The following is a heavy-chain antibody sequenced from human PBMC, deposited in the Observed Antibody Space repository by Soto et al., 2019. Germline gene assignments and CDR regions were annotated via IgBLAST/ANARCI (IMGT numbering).Heavy chain of an antibody. CDR1: GFTFSSYG. CDR2: IWYDGSNK. V-gene: IGHV3-33*01. D-gene: IGHD2-15*01. J-gene: IGHJ6*02. CDR3: ARVPRYCSGGSCQYYYYGMDV. Sequence: QVQLVESGGGVVQPGRSLILSCAASGFTFSSYGMHWVRQAPGKGLEWVAVIWYDGSNKYYADSVKGRFTISRDNSKNTLYLQMNSLRAEDTAVYYCARVPRYCSGGSCQYYYYGMDVWGQGTTVTVSS.